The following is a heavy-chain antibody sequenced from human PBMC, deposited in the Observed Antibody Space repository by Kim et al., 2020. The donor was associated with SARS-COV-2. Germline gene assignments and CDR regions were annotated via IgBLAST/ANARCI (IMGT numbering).Heavy chain of an antibody. CDR2: IYSGGST. D-gene: IGHD6-25*01. V-gene: IGHV3-53*01. Sequence: GGSLRLSCAASGFTVSSNYMSWVRQAPGKGLEWVSVIYSGGSTYYADSVKGRFTISRDNSKNTLYLQMNSLRAEDTAVYYCARDWEAAAGGMDVWGQGTTVTVSS. J-gene: IGHJ6*02. CDR3: ARDWEAAAGGMDV. CDR1: GFTVSSNY.